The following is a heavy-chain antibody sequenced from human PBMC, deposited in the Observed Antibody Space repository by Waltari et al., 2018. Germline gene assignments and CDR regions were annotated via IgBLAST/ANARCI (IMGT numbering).Heavy chain of an antibody. V-gene: IGHV4-59*01. CDR1: GGPIASYY. CDR2: IYYSGST. D-gene: IGHD7-27*01. J-gene: IGHJ3*02. Sequence: QVQLQESGPGLVKPSETLSLPCTVPGGPIASYYCSWLRQPPGKGLEWIGYIYYSGSTNYNPSLKSRVTISVDTSKNQFSLKLSSVTAADTAVYYCARDLLGGDAFDIWGQGTMVTVSS. CDR3: ARDLLGGDAFDI.